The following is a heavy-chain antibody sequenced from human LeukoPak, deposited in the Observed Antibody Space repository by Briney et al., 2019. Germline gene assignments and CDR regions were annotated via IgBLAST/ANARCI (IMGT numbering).Heavy chain of an antibody. Sequence: SVKVSCKASGGTFSSNTISWVRQAPGQGLECMGGIIPIFGTANYAQKFQGRVTITADESTSTAYMELSSLRYEDTAVYYCARGGLGITMVRGVIIPANYYYYMDVWGKGTTVTISS. J-gene: IGHJ6*03. CDR2: IIPIFGTA. V-gene: IGHV1-69*13. D-gene: IGHD3-10*01. CDR3: ARGGLGITMVRGVIIPANYYYYMDV. CDR1: GGTFSSNT.